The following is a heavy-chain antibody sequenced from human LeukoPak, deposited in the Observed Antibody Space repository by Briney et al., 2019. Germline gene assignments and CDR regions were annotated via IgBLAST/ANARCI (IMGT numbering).Heavy chain of an antibody. CDR2: ISAYNGNT. V-gene: IGHV1-18*01. D-gene: IGHD3-3*01. Sequence: GASVKVSCKSSGYTFTSYGISWVRQAPGQGLEWMGWISAYNGNTNYAQKLQGRVTMTTDTSTSTAYMELRSLRSDDTAVYYCARGYDFWSGYNLDFDYWGQGTLVTVSS. CDR3: ARGYDFWSGYNLDFDY. J-gene: IGHJ4*02. CDR1: GYTFTSYG.